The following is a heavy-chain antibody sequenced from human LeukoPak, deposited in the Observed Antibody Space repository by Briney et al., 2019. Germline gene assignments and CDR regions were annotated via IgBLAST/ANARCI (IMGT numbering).Heavy chain of an antibody. CDR2: INPNSGGT. CDR1: GYTFTGYY. Sequence: GASVKVSCKASGYTFTGYYMHWVRQAPGQGLEWMGRINPNSGGTNYAQKFQGRVTMTRDTSINTAYMELSRLRSDDTAVYYCARARMSRDGYNWDYWGQGTLSPSPQ. V-gene: IGHV1-2*06. CDR3: ARARMSRDGYNWDY. D-gene: IGHD5-24*01. J-gene: IGHJ4*02.